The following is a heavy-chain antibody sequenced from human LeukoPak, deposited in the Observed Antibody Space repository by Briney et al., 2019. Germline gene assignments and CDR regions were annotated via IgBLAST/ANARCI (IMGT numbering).Heavy chain of an antibody. V-gene: IGHV3-74*01. J-gene: IGHJ4*02. CDR1: GFTFSSHW. D-gene: IGHD1-26*01. CDR2: IKYDASST. CDR3: ARGATYAYYQDY. Sequence: PGGYLRLSCADPGFTFSSHWMHWVRQAPGKGLVWVSRIKYDASSTSYADSVKGRFTISRDNAKNTLYLQMNSLRAEDTAVYYCARGATYAYYQDYWGQGTLVTVSS.